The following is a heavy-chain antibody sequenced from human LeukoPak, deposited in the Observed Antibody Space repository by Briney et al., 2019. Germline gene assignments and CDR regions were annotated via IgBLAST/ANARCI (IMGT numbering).Heavy chain of an antibody. CDR2: ISGGGGGR. D-gene: IGHD3-22*01. CDR1: GITLSNYG. Sequence: GGSLRLSCAVSGITLSNYGMSWVRQAPGKGLEGVAGISGGGGGRGYADSVKGRFTISRDNPKNTLYLQMNNLRAEDTAVYFCAKRGVVIRVILVGFHKEAFYFDSWGQGALVTVSS. V-gene: IGHV3-23*01. J-gene: IGHJ4*02. CDR3: AKRGVVIRVILVGFHKEAFYFDS.